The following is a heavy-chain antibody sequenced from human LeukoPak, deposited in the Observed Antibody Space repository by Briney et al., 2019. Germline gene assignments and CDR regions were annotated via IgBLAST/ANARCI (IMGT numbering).Heavy chain of an antibody. CDR3: ANDIQARPTGFDY. CDR1: GFTFDDYA. J-gene: IGHJ4*02. CDR2: ISWNSGSI. Sequence: GRSLRLSCAASGFTFDDYAMHWVRQAPGKGLEWVSGISWNSGSIGYADSVKGRFTISRDNAKNSLYLQMNTLRAEAMALYYCANDIQARPTGFDYWGQGTLVTVSS. D-gene: IGHD6-6*01. V-gene: IGHV3-9*03.